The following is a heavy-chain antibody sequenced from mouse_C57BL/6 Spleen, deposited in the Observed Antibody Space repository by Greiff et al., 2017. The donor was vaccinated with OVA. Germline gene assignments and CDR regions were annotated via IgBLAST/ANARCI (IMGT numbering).Heavy chain of an antibody. J-gene: IGHJ3*01. CDR3: ERSIYYDYDEGDFAY. CDR1: GYTFTSYW. CDR2: IDPSDSDT. Sequence: QVQLQQPGAELVRPGSSVKLSCKASGYTFTSYWMHWVKQRPIQGLEWIGNIDPSDSDTHYNQKFKDKATLTVDKSSSTAYMQLSSLTSEDSAVDYCERSIYYDYDEGDFAYWGQGTLVTVSA. D-gene: IGHD2-4*01. V-gene: IGHV1-52*01.